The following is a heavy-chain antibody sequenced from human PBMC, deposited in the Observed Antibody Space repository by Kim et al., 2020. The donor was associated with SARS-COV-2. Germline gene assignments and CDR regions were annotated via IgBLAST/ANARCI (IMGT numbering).Heavy chain of an antibody. Sequence: ASVKVSCKASGYTFTSYGISWVRQAPGQGLEWMGWISAYNGNTNYAQKLQGRVTMTTDTSTSTAYMELRSLRSDDTAVYYCARDPVYGDYRFYYYYYGMDVWGQGTTVTVSS. D-gene: IGHD4-17*01. CDR1: GYTFTSYG. V-gene: IGHV1-18*01. CDR2: ISAYNGNT. CDR3: ARDPVYGDYRFYYYYYGMDV. J-gene: IGHJ6*02.